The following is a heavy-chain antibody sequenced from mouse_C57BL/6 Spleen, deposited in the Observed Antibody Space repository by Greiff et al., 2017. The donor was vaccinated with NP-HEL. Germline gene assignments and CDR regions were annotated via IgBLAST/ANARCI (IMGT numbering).Heavy chain of an antibody. J-gene: IGHJ3*01. CDR3: ARYKGSSGYVGFAY. Sequence: EVHLVESGGGLVQPGGSLSLSCAASGFTFTDYYMSWVRQPPGKALEWLGFIRNKANGYTTEYSASVKGRFTISRDNSQSILYLQMNALRAEDSATYYCARYKGSSGYVGFAYWGQGTLVTVSA. V-gene: IGHV7-3*01. CDR1: GFTFTDYY. D-gene: IGHD3-2*02. CDR2: IRNKANGYTT.